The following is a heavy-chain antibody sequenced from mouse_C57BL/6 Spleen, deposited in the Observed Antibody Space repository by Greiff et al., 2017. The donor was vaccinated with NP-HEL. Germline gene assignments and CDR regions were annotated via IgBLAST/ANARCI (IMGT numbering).Heavy chain of an antibody. J-gene: IGHJ2*01. Sequence: QVQLQQPGAELVKPGASVKMSCTASGYTFTSYWITWVKQRPGQGLEWIGDIYPGSGSTNYNEKFKSKATLTVDTSSSTAYMQLSSLTSEDSAVYYCARQGGYGGGETDYWGQGTTLTVSS. CDR2: IYPGSGST. D-gene: IGHD2-2*01. CDR3: ARQGGYGGGETDY. CDR1: GYTFTSYW. V-gene: IGHV1-55*01.